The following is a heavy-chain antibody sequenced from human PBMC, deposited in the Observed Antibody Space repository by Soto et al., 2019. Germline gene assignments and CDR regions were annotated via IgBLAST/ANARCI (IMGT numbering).Heavy chain of an antibody. CDR1: GGSISSGDFY. V-gene: IGHV4-30-4*01. D-gene: IGHD2-21*01. CDR2: IYYSGST. J-gene: IGHJ5*02. Sequence: PSETLSLTCTVSGGSISSGDFYWSWIRQPPGKGLEWIGYIYYSGSTYYNPSLKSRFTISVDTSKNQFSLKLSCVTAADTAVYYCARSPCVWFDPWGQGTLVTVSS. CDR3: ARSPCVWFDP.